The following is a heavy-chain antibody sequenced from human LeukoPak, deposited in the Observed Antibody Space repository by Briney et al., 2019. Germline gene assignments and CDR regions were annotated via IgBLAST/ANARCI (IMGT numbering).Heavy chain of an antibody. CDR3: AREGIVDTALDY. D-gene: IGHD5-18*01. CDR2: ISGSGGST. V-gene: IGHV3-23*01. Sequence: GGSLRLSCAASGFMFSSYAMSWVRQAPGKGLEWVSVISGSGGSTYYADSVKGRFTISRDNAKNTLYLQMNSPRAEDTAVYYCAREGIVDTALDYWGQGTLVTVSS. J-gene: IGHJ4*02. CDR1: GFMFSSYA.